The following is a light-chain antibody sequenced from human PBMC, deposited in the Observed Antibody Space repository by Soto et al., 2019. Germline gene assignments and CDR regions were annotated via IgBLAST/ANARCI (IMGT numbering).Light chain of an antibody. CDR3: WSYAGSYSWV. J-gene: IGLJ3*02. CDR2: DVS. V-gene: IGLV2-11*01. Sequence: QSALTQPRSVSGSPGQSVTIACTGTNSYVGGYNYVSWCQQHPGNSPKLMIFDVSSRPSGVPDRFSGSKSGNTASLTISGLQPEDEGDYYCWSYAGSYSWVLGGGTKLT. CDR1: NSYVGGYNY.